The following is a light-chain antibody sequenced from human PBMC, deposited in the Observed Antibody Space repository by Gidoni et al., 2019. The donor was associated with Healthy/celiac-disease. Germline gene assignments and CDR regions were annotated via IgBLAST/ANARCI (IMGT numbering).Light chain of an antibody. Sequence: DIVMTQSPDSLAVSLGERATINCKSSQSVLYSSNNKNYLAWYQQKPGQPPKLLIYWASTRESGVPDRFSGSGSGTDFTLTISSLQAEDVAVYDCQQYYSTPQTFXQXTKVESK. J-gene: IGKJ1*01. CDR1: QSVLYSSNNKNY. V-gene: IGKV4-1*01. CDR2: WAS. CDR3: QQYYSTPQT.